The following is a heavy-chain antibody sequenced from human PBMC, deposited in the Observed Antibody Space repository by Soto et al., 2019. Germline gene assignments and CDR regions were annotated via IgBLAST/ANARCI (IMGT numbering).Heavy chain of an antibody. CDR1: GHTFNVYY. D-gene: IGHD6-13*01. CDR3: ALERQLNSPADAFDI. J-gene: IGHJ3*02. Sequence: QVSLVQSGAEVKKPGASVKVSCKAPGHTFNVYYLHWVRQAPGKGLAWIGKINPNRGDTNYGQRFRGRVSMTSDPSITTAYIDLRKLTSDDTAVYYCALERQLNSPADAFDIWGQGTMVTVSS. CDR2: INPNRGDT. V-gene: IGHV1-2*02.